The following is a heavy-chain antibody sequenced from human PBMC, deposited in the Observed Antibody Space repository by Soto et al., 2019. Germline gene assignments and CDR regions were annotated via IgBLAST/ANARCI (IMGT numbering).Heavy chain of an antibody. CDR3: ARVKSSGWFNWFDP. CDR2: ISAYNGNT. Sequence: ASVKVSCKAPGYTFTSYGISWVRQAPGQGLEWMGWISAYNGNTNYAQKLQGRVTMTTDTSTSTAYMELRSLRSYDTAVYYCARVKSSGWFNWFDPWGKGTLVTVSS. J-gene: IGHJ5*02. D-gene: IGHD6-19*01. CDR1: GYTFTSYG. V-gene: IGHV1-18*01.